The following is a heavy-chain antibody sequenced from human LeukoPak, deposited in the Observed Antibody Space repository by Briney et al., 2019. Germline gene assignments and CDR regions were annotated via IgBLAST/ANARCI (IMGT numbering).Heavy chain of an antibody. CDR3: ARVDPNLVFGVVT. D-gene: IGHD3-3*01. CDR2: IYYSGST. Sequence: PSETLSLTCTVSGGSINSYYWSWIRQPPGKGLEWIGYIYYSGSTHYNPSLKSRVTISVDTSKNLFSLKLSSVTAADTAVYYCARVDPNLVFGVVTWGQGTLVTVSS. CDR1: GGSINSYY. V-gene: IGHV4-59*01. J-gene: IGHJ5*02.